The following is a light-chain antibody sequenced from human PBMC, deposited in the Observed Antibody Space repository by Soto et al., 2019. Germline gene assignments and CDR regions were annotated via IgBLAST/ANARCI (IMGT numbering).Light chain of an antibody. J-gene: IGKJ1*01. CDR2: AAS. Sequence: DIQMTQSTSSLSASVGDRVTITCRASQAINNYFAWYQQKPGKVSKFLIYAASTLRSGVPALFSGSGSGAAFTLTISSLQPEEVATYYCQKYDSASWTFGQGTKLDIK. V-gene: IGKV1-27*01. CDR1: QAINNY. CDR3: QKYDSASWT.